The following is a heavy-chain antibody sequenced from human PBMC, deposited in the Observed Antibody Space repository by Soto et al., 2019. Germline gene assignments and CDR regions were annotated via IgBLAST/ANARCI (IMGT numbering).Heavy chain of an antibody. D-gene: IGHD3-3*01. Sequence: SETLSLTCTVSGGSISSSSYYWGWIRQPPGKGLEWIGSIYYSGSTYYNPSLKSRVTISVDTSKNQFSLKLSSVTAADTAVYYCARGRFLEWFFDAFDIWGQGTMVTVSS. CDR1: GGSISSSSYY. V-gene: IGHV4-39*01. CDR3: ARGRFLEWFFDAFDI. J-gene: IGHJ3*02. CDR2: IYYSGST.